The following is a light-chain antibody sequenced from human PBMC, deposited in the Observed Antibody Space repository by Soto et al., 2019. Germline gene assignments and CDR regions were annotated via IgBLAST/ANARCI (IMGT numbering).Light chain of an antibody. CDR2: EVS. V-gene: IGLV2-8*01. J-gene: IGLJ1*01. CDR3: ASYASKNSYV. CDR1: SNDVGSYKY. Sequence: QSVLTQPPSASGSPGQSVTISCTGTSNDVGSYKYVSWYQHHPGKAPRLMIYEVSKRPSGVPDRFSGSKSGNTASLTVSGLQAEDEADYYRASYASKNSYVFGSVTKVTVL.